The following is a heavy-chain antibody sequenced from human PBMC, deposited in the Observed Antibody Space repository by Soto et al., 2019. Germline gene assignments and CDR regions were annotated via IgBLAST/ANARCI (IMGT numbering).Heavy chain of an antibody. CDR2: ISYDGSNK. Sequence: PGGSLRLSCAASGFTFSSYVMHWVRQAPGKGLEWVAVISYDGSNKYYADSVKGRFTISRDNSKNTLYLQMNSLRAEDTAVYYCAKDLGVSSYYYYGMDVWGQGTTVTVSS. V-gene: IGHV3-30*18. CDR1: GFTFSSYV. J-gene: IGHJ6*02. CDR3: AKDLGVSSYYYYGMDV.